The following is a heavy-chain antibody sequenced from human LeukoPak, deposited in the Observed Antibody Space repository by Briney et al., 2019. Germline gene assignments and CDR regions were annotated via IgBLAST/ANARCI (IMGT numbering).Heavy chain of an antibody. Sequence: GGSLRLSCAASGFPFSSYWMHWVRQAPGKGLVWVSRSNSGGSSTGNADSVKGRFTISRDNAKNTLYLQMNSLRAEDTAVYYCARVFSDHLRNYYYNAMDVWGQGTTVTVSS. CDR1: GFPFSSYW. CDR3: ARVFSDHLRNYYYNAMDV. J-gene: IGHJ6*02. D-gene: IGHD1-14*01. CDR2: SNSGGSST. V-gene: IGHV3-74*01.